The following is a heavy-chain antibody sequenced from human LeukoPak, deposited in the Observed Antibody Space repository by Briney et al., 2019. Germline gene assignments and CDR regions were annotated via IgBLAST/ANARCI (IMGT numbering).Heavy chain of an antibody. Sequence: PGGSLTLSCAASGFTFSSYAMSCVRQAPGKGLEWFSAISGSGGSTYYADSVKGRFTISRDNSKNTLYLQMNSLRAEDTAVYYCAKGGNYYYYYMDVWGKGTTVTVSS. CDR2: ISGSGGST. J-gene: IGHJ6*03. V-gene: IGHV3-23*01. CDR1: GFTFSSYA. CDR3: AKGGNYYYYYMDV.